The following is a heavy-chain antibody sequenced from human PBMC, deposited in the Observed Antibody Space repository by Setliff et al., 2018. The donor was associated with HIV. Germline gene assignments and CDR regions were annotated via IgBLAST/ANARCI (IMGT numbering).Heavy chain of an antibody. Sequence: PGGSLRLSCAASGFTFSGYAITWVRQAPGKGLEWVPSISSSGGTTYFADTVKGRFTISRDNSKNTAYLQMNSLKTEDTAVYYCTRLVQMATITNFDYWGQGTLVTVSS. CDR1: GFTFSGYA. CDR3: TRLVQMATITNFDY. CDR2: ISSSGGTT. V-gene: IGHV3-23*01. D-gene: IGHD4-4*01. J-gene: IGHJ4*02.